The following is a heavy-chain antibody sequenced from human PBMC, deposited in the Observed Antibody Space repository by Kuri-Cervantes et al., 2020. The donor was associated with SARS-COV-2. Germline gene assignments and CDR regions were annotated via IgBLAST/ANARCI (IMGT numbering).Heavy chain of an antibody. D-gene: IGHD2-2*01. CDR2: ISSSSSYI. Sequence: GESLKISCVGSGFTFSTFNMHWVRQAPGKGLEWVSFISSSSSYIYFADSVKGRFTVSRDNAKNSLHLQMSNLRGEDTAVYYCARVFSSGYCSSTSCYDFDYWGQGTLVTVSS. CDR1: GFTFSTFN. V-gene: IGHV3-21*01. CDR3: ARVFSSGYCSSTSCYDFDY. J-gene: IGHJ4*02.